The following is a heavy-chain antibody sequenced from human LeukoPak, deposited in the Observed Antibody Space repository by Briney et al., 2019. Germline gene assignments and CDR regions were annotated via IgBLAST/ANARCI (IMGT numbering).Heavy chain of an antibody. J-gene: IGHJ4*02. V-gene: IGHV3-64*01. CDR1: GFTFSSYA. Sequence: QPGGSLRLSCAASGFTFSSYAVHWVRQAPGKGLEYVSGISSNGGSTYYANSVKGRFTISRDNSKNTLYLQMGSLRAEDMAVYYCARDDSSGLRPYYFEYWGQGTLVTVSS. CDR3: ARDDSSGLRPYYFEY. D-gene: IGHD3-22*01. CDR2: ISSNGGST.